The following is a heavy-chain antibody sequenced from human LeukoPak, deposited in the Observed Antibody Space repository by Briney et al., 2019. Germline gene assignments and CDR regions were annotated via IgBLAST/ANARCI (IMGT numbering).Heavy chain of an antibody. CDR3: AIYGTGSTTNNWFDP. J-gene: IGHJ5*02. Sequence: SETLSLTCTVSGYSISSGYYWGWIRQPPGKGLEWIGSIYHSGSTYYNPSLKSRVTISVDTSKNQFSLKLSSVTAADTAVYYCAIYGTGSTTNNWFDPWGQGTLVTVSS. CDR2: IYHSGST. CDR1: GYSISSGYY. D-gene: IGHD1-1*01. V-gene: IGHV4-38-2*02.